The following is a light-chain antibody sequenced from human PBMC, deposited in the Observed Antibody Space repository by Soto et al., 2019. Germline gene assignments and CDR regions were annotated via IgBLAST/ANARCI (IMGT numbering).Light chain of an antibody. CDR3: QQYNKWPLT. V-gene: IGKV3-15*01. J-gene: IGKJ4*01. Sequence: EIEMTQSPATLSLAPGERVTLSCRASESVSTNLAWYQQKAGQAPRLLIYGASTRATGLPARFSGSGSGTEFTLSISSLQSEDFAVYYCQQYNKWPLTFGGGTKGDI. CDR2: GAS. CDR1: ESVSTN.